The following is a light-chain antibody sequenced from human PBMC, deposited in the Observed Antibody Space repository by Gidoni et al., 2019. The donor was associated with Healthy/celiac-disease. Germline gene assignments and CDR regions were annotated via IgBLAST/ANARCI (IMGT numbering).Light chain of an antibody. CDR1: SSDVGAYNY. CDR3: CSYAGSYSYV. CDR2: DVS. V-gene: IGLV2-11*01. J-gene: IGLJ1*01. Sequence: QSALTQPRSVSGSPGQSVTISCTGTSSDVGAYNYVSWHQQHPGKAPKLMIYDVSKRPSGVPDRFSGSKSGNTASLTISELQAEDEADYYCCSYAGSYSYVFGIGTKVTVL.